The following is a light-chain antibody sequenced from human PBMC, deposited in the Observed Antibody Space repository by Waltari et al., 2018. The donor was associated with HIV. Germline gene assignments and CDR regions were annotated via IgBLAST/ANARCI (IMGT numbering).Light chain of an antibody. V-gene: IGLV2-8*01. CDR2: EVT. J-gene: IGLJ2*01. CDR1: NSDIGGYNY. Sequence: QSALTQPPSASGSPGQSVTISCTGTNSDIGGYNYVSWYQQHPGKAPNLVISEVTKRPAGVPDPLSGSKSGTTASLTVSGLQAEDEADYYCSSYADRNGFYVVFGGGTRLTVL. CDR3: SSYADRNGFYVV.